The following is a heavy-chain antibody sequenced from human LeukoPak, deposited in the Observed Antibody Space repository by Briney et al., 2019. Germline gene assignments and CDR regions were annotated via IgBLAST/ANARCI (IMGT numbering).Heavy chain of an antibody. Sequence: GGSLRLSCAASGFTFSSYSMNWARQAPGKGLEWVSSISSSSSYIYYADSVKGRFTISRDNAKNSLYLQMNSLRAEDTAVYYCARAGHLSGSSGSYMDVWGKGTTVTVSS. CDR1: GFTFSSYS. CDR3: ARAGHLSGSSGSYMDV. D-gene: IGHD1-26*01. J-gene: IGHJ6*03. V-gene: IGHV3-21*01. CDR2: ISSSSSYI.